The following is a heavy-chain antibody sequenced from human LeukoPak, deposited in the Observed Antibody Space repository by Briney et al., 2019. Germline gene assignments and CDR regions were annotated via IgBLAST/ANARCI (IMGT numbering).Heavy chain of an antibody. CDR1: GGSISSSSYY. D-gene: IGHD3-22*01. CDR2: IYYSGST. J-gene: IGHJ4*02. CDR3: ARDEGSAYPFDY. V-gene: IGHV4-39*07. Sequence: SETLSLTCTVSGGSISSSSYYWGWIRQPPGKGLEWIGSIYYSGSTYYNPSLKSRVTISVDTSKNQFSLNLNSVTAADTAVYFCARDEGSAYPFDYWGQGTLVTVSS.